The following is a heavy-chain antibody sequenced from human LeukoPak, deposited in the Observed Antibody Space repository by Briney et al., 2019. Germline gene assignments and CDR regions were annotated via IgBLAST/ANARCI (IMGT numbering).Heavy chain of an antibody. CDR3: ARAGGYCSSTSCYTAMDY. D-gene: IGHD2-2*02. V-gene: IGHV6-1*01. J-gene: IGHJ4*02. Sequence: SQTLSLTCAISGDSVSSNSAAWNWIRQSPSRGLERLGRTYYRSKWYNDYAVSVKSRIIINPDTSKNQFSLQLNSVTPEDTAVYYCARAGGYCSSTSCYTAMDYWGQGTLVTVSS. CDR1: GDSVSSNSAA. CDR2: TYYRSKWYN.